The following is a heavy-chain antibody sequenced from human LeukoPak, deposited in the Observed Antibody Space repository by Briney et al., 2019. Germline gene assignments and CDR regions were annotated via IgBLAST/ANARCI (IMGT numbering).Heavy chain of an antibody. CDR2: ISAYNGDT. CDR3: AKDWHILTGQNCFDP. D-gene: IGHD3-9*01. J-gene: IGHJ5*02. CDR1: GYTFTSYG. Sequence: ASVKVSCKASGYTFTSYGISWVRQAPGQGLEWMGWISAYNGDTNYAQKFQGRVTMSTDTSTSTAYMELRSLRFDDTAIYYCAKDWHILTGQNCFDPWGQGTLVTVSS. V-gene: IGHV1-18*01.